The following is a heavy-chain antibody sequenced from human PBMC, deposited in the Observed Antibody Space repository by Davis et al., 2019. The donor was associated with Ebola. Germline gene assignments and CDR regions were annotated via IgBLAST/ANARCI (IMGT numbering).Heavy chain of an antibody. J-gene: IGHJ5*02. D-gene: IGHD6-13*01. CDR3: ASQLGISWFDP. CDR2: IYYSGST. CDR1: GGSISSGGYY. Sequence: SETLSLTCTVSGGSISSGGYYWSWIRQHPGKGLEWIGYIYYSGSTYYNPSLKSRVTVSVDTSKNQFSLRLKSMTAADTAVYYCASQLGISWFDPWGQGTLVTVSS. V-gene: IGHV4-31*03.